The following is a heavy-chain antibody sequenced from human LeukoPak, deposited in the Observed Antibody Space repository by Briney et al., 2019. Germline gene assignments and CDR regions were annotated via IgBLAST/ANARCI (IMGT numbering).Heavy chain of an antibody. CDR2: IDPSSGGS. J-gene: IGHJ4*02. CDR3: TTITQDWANNY. D-gene: IGHD3/OR15-3a*01. CDR1: GYTFTGYY. Sequence: ASVKVSCKASGYTFTGYYIHWVRQAPGQGLEWMGWIDPSSGGSTYVQKFHGRVTMIRDTSINTAYMELSSLRSDDTAVYYCTTITQDWANNYWGQGTLVTVSS. V-gene: IGHV1-2*02.